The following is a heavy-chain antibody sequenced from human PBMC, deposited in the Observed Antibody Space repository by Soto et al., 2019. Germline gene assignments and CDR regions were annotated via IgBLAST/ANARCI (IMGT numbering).Heavy chain of an antibody. CDR3: VKDPFYYYGVDV. Sequence: QAGGSLRLSCSASGFTFSSYSMHWVRQAPGNGLRYVSAISSDGYTTYYADSVKGRFTISRDNSKNTLYLQMNSLRPEDTSVYYCVKDPFYYYGVDVWGQGTTVTVSS. CDR2: ISSDGYTT. CDR1: GFTFSSYS. J-gene: IGHJ6*02. V-gene: IGHV3-64D*06.